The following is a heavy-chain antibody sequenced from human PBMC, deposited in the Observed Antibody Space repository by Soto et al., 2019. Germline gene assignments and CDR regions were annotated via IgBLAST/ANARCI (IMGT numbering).Heavy chain of an antibody. Sequence: QVQLVQSGAEVKKPGSSVKVSCKASGGTFSSYAISWVRQAPGQGLEWMGGIIPIFGTANYAQKFQGRVTNTADESTSTAYMELSSLRSEDTAVYYCARDRGDSSGYYYEGGGNWFDPWGQGTLVTVSS. CDR2: IIPIFGTA. CDR3: ARDRGDSSGYYYEGGGNWFDP. D-gene: IGHD3-22*01. J-gene: IGHJ5*02. CDR1: GGTFSSYA. V-gene: IGHV1-69*12.